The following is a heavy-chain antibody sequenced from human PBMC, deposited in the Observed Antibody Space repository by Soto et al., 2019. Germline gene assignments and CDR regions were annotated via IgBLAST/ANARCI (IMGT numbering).Heavy chain of an antibody. CDR3: ARDRGYGDQRTLGF. V-gene: IGHV3-53*01. CDR1: GFSVSSAY. J-gene: IGHJ4*02. Sequence: EVQLVESGGGLIQPGGSLRLSCEASGFSVSSAYMSWVRHAPGKGLEWVSVIYSGGGTYYADSVKGRFTTSRDSFKNTLSLQMNNLRAEDTAVYYCARDRGYGDQRTLGFWGQGTLVTVSP. D-gene: IGHD4-17*01. CDR2: IYSGGGT.